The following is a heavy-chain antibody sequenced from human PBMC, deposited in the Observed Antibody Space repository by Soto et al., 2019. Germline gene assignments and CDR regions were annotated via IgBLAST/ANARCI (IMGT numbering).Heavy chain of an antibody. CDR1: GFTFSSYG. CDR2: IWYDGSNK. CDR3: ARVAIVLTASSPFDY. D-gene: IGHD3-9*01. V-gene: IGHV3-33*01. Sequence: QVQLVESGGGVVQPGRSLRISCAASGFTFSSYGMHWVRQAPGKGLEWVAVIWYDGSNKYYADSVKGRFTISRDNSKNMMDLPMNSLRSEDTAVYYCARVAIVLTASSPFDYWGQGTLVTVSS. J-gene: IGHJ4*02.